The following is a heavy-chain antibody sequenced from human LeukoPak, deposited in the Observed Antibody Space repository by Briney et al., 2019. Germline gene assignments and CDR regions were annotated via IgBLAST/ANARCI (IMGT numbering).Heavy chain of an antibody. J-gene: IGHJ6*03. CDR3: ARETLLYSPRYYYMDV. Sequence: PGGSLRLSCAASGFTFSRFWMTWVRQTPGKGLEWVANIKQDGSEKYYVNSVKGRFTISRDNAKNSLYLQMNSLRAEDTAVYYCARETLLYSPRYYYMDVWGKGTTVTISS. CDR2: IKQDGSEK. V-gene: IGHV3-7*01. D-gene: IGHD5-18*01. CDR1: GFTFSRFW.